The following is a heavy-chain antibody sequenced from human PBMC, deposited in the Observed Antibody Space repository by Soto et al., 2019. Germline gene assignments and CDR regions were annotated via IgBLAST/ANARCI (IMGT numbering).Heavy chain of an antibody. J-gene: IGHJ4*02. D-gene: IGHD3-22*01. Sequence: QVQLVESGGGVVQPGRSLRLSCAASGFTFSSYGMHWVRQAPGKGLEWVAVISYDGSNKYYADSVKGRFTISRDNSKNTLYLQMNSLRAEDTAVYYCAKDRDWASGYPIGLLDYWGQGTLVTVSS. CDR1: GFTFSSYG. CDR2: ISYDGSNK. CDR3: AKDRDWASGYPIGLLDY. V-gene: IGHV3-30*18.